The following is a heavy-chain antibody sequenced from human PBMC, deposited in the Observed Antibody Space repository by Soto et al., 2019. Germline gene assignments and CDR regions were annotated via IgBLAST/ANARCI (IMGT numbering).Heavy chain of an antibody. V-gene: IGHV3-48*02. CDR1: GFTFSPYG. J-gene: IGHJ4*02. CDR3: KTSNWHIDH. CDR2: ISGDSDTSI. D-gene: IGHD2-21*01. Sequence: EVQLVVSGGGLVQSGGSLRLSCAASGFTFSPYGMNWVRQAPGKGLEWVSYISGDSDTSIYYADSVKGRFTISRDNAKNSLYLQMNRLREDDTAVYYCKTSNWHIDHWGQGALVTVSS.